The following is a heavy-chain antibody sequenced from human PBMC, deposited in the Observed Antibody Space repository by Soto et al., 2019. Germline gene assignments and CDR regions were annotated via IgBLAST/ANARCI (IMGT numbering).Heavy chain of an antibody. CDR1: GYTFSSYT. CDR3: ARTTSIPYYYYGMDV. V-gene: IGHV1-3*01. CDR2: INAGNGNT. D-gene: IGHD2-21*01. Sequence: VASVKVSCKASGYTFSSYTIHWVRQAPGQRLEWMGWINAGNGNTKYSQKFQGRVTITRHTSATTVYMELSSLRSEDTAVYYCARTTSIPYYYYGMDVWGQGTTVTVSS. J-gene: IGHJ6*02.